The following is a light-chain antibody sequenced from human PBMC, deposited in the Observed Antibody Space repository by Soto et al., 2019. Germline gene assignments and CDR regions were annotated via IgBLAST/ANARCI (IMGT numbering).Light chain of an antibody. Sequence: EIVLTQSPATLSLSPGERATLSCRASQSVSRSLAWYQQKPGQAPRLLIYDASNRATGIPARFSGSGSGTDFTLTISGLESEDFAVYYCQQRSNGITFGQGTRLEIK. CDR1: QSVSRS. CDR2: DAS. J-gene: IGKJ5*01. V-gene: IGKV3-11*01. CDR3: QQRSNGIT.